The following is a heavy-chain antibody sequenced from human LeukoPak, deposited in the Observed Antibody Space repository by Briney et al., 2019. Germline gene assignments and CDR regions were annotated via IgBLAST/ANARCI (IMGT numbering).Heavy chain of an antibody. J-gene: IGHJ6*03. V-gene: IGHV3-23*01. D-gene: IGHD6-13*01. CDR2: ISGSGGST. CDR3: ARAYQQLAYYYYYYMDV. Sequence: GGSLRLSCAASGFTFSSYAMNWVRQAPGKGLEWVSSISGSGGSTYYADSVKGRFTISRDNSKNTLYLQMNSLRSDDTAVYYCARAYQQLAYYYYYYMDVWGKGTTVTVSS. CDR1: GFTFSSYA.